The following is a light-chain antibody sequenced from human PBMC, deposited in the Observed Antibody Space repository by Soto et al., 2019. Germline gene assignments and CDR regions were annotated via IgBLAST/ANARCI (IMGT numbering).Light chain of an antibody. CDR2: AAS. Sequence: DIQMTQSPSTLSASVGDRVTITCRASQNIRTWLAWYQQKPRKAPNLLIYAASSLESGVPSRFSGSGSATEFTLTISSLQPDDFATYYCQHYNSYSEAFGQGTKV. CDR1: QNIRTW. CDR3: QHYNSYSEA. J-gene: IGKJ1*01. V-gene: IGKV1-5*03.